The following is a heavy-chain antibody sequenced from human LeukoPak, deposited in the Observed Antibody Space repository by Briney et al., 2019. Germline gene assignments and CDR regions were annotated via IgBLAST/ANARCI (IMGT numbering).Heavy chain of an antibody. CDR1: GYTFTSYG. CDR2: IIPILGIA. CDR3: ARDRCSGGSCHFDY. J-gene: IGHJ4*02. V-gene: IGHV1-69*04. D-gene: IGHD2-15*01. Sequence: SVKVSCKASGYTFTSYGISWVRQAPGQGLEWMGRIIPILGIANYAQKFQGRVTITADKSTSTAYMELSSLRSEDTAVYYCARDRCSGGSCHFDYWGQGTLVTVSS.